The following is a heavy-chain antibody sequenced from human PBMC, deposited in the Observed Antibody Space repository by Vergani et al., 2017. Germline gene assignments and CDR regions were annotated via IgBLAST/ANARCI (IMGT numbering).Heavy chain of an antibody. V-gene: IGHV3-23*01. Sequence: EVQLLESGGGLVQPGGSLRLSCAASGFTFSSYAMSWVRQAPGKGLEWVSAISGSGGSTYYADSVKGRFTISRDNSKNSLYLQMNSLRAEDTAVYYCARDLNRKDYGDYLPFDYWGQGTLVTVSS. CDR2: ISGSGGST. J-gene: IGHJ4*02. CDR3: ARDLNRKDYGDYLPFDY. CDR1: GFTFSSYA. D-gene: IGHD4-17*01.